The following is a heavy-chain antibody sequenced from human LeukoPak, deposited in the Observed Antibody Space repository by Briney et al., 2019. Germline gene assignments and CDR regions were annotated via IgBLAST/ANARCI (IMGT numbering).Heavy chain of an antibody. V-gene: IGHV3-9*01. CDR1: GFTFDDYA. J-gene: IGHJ4*02. CDR3: AKDNYYGSGSYIDY. D-gene: IGHD3-10*01. CDR2: ISWNSGSI. Sequence: PGGSLRLSCAASGFTFDDYAMHWVRQAPGKDLEWVSGISWNSGSIGYADSVKGRFTISRDNAKNSLYLQMNSLRAEDTALYYCAKDNYYGSGSYIDYWGQGTLVTVSS.